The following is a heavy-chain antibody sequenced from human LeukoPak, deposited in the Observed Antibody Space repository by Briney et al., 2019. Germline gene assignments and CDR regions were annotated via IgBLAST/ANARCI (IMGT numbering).Heavy chain of an antibody. V-gene: IGHV4-61*02. CDR1: GGSISSGSYY. CDR3: ARGQDIVVVPAGFDP. Sequence: SETLSLTCTVSGGSISSGSYYWSWIRQPAGKGLEWIGRIYTSGSTNYNPSLKSRVTISVDTSKNQFSLKLSSVTAADTAVYYCARGQDIVVVPAGFDPWGQGTLVTVSS. CDR2: IYTSGST. D-gene: IGHD2-2*01. J-gene: IGHJ5*02.